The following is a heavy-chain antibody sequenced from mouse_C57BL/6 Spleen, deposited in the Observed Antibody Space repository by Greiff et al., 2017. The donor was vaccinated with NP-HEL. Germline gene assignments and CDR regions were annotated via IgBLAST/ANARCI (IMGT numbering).Heavy chain of an antibody. CDR2: IYPGSGNT. J-gene: IGHJ2*01. Sequence: QVHVKQSGAELVRPGASVKLSCKASGYTFTDYYINWVKQRPGQGLEWIARIYPGSGNTYYNEKFKGKATLTAEKSSSTAYMQLSSLTSEDSAVYFCARGYYYGSTLYYFDYWGQGTTLTVSS. CDR1: GYTFTDYY. D-gene: IGHD1-1*01. V-gene: IGHV1-76*01. CDR3: ARGYYYGSTLYYFDY.